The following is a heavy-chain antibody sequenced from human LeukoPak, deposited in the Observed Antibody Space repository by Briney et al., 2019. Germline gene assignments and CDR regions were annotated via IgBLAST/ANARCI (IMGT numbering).Heavy chain of an antibody. J-gene: IGHJ4*02. D-gene: IGHD2-2*01. V-gene: IGHV3-9*01. Sequence: PGGSLRLSCSASGFTFDDYAMHWVRPAPGKGLEWVSGISWNRGSISYADSVKGRFTISRDDAKMSLYLQMNSLRAEDTALYYCAKGYCSSTSCHADYWGQGTLVTAPS. CDR1: GFTFDDYA. CDR3: AKGYCSSTSCHADY. CDR2: ISWNRGSI.